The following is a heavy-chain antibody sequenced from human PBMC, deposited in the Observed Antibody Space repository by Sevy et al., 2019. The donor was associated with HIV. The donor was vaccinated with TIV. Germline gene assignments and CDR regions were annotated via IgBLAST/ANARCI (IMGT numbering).Heavy chain of an antibody. V-gene: IGHV3-13*01. J-gene: IGHJ3*02. Sequence: GGSLRLSCAASGFTFRSYDMHWVRQATGKGLEWVSAIGSAGDTYYPGSVKGRFTISRENAKNYLYLQMNCLSAGDTAAYYWASGTRYGGSYCRGGDAFDIWGQGTMVTVSS. CDR1: GFTFRSYD. D-gene: IGHD1-26*01. CDR3: ASGTRYGGSYCRGGDAFDI. CDR2: IGSAGDT.